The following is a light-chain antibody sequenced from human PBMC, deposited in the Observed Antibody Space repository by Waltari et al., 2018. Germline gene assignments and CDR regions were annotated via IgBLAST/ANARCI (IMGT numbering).Light chain of an antibody. CDR2: TAS. V-gene: IGKV1-27*01. CDR3: QNYNSAPFT. J-gene: IGKJ3*01. CDR1: QGIGNY. Sequence: DIQMTQSPSSLSASVGDRVTITCRASQGIGNYLAWYQQKPGTVTKILIYTASTLQSGVPSRFSGSGSAADFTLTISSLQPEDAATYYCQNYNSAPFTFGPGTRVDIK.